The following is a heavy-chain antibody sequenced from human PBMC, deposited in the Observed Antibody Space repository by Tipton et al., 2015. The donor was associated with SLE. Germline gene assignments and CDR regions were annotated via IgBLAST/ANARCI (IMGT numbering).Heavy chain of an antibody. V-gene: IGHV4-38-2*01. CDR2: IYHSGST. Sequence: TLSLTCAVSGPSISSGNYWGWIRQPPGKGLEWIGSIYHSGSTYSNPSLKSRVTISVDTSKNQFSLKLSSVTAADTAVYYCARGRGDYWGQGTMVTVSS. CDR3: ARGRGDY. CDR1: GPSISSGNY. D-gene: IGHD3-10*01. J-gene: IGHJ4*02.